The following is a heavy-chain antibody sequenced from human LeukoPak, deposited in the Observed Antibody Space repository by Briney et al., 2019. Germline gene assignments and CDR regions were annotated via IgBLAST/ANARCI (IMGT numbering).Heavy chain of an antibody. D-gene: IGHD2-8*02. V-gene: IGHV3-23*01. CDR1: GFTFSSFA. CDR3: AKNRGHCVDGVCHNYYYMDV. Sequence: PGGSLRLSCAASGFTFSSFAMTWVRQAPGKGLEWDSTVSGSAGRTDYADSVKGQFTISRDNLKNTLYLQMNGLRAEDTAVYYCAKNRGHCVDGVCHNYYYMDVWGRGTTVTVSS. CDR2: VSGSAGRT. J-gene: IGHJ6*03.